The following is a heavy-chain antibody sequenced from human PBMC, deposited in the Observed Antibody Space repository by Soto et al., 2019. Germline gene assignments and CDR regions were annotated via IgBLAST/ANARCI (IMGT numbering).Heavy chain of an antibody. CDR3: TRVTPFTIIPTSTPY. J-gene: IGHJ4*02. V-gene: IGHV3-49*03. D-gene: IGHD3-3*01. CDR2: IRSKAYGGTT. CDR1: GFTFGDYA. Sequence: GGSLRLSCTASGFTFGDYAMSWFRQAPGKGLEWVGFIRSKAYGGTTEYAASVKGRFTISRDDSKSIAYLQMNSLKTEDTAVYYCTRVTPFTIIPTSTPYWGQGTLVTVSS.